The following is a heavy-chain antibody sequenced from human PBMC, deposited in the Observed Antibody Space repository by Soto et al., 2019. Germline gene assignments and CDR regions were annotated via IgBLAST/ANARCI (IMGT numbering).Heavy chain of an antibody. D-gene: IGHD3-3*01. J-gene: IGHJ4*02. CDR1: GGSLSGYY. CDR3: ARGRPIYPGTIFGVVRYYFDY. Sequence: SETLSLTCAVYGGSLSGYYWSWIRQPPGKGLEWIGEINHSGSTNYNPSLKSRVTISVDTSKNQFSLKLSSVTAADTAVYYCARGRPIYPGTIFGVVRYYFDYWGQGTLVTVSS. V-gene: IGHV4-34*01. CDR2: INHSGST.